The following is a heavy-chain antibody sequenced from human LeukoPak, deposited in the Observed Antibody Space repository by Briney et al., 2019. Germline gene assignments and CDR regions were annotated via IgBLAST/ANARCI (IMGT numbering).Heavy chain of an antibody. CDR3: AKPHGDYDAFDI. CDR2: ISGSGGST. J-gene: IGHJ3*02. Sequence: GGSLRLSCAASGFTFSSYGMSWVRQAPGKGLEWVSAISGSGGSTYYADSVKGRFTISRDNSKNTLYLQMNSLRAEDTAVYYCAKPHGDYDAFDIWGQGTTVTVSS. V-gene: IGHV3-23*01. D-gene: IGHD4-17*01. CDR1: GFTFSSYG.